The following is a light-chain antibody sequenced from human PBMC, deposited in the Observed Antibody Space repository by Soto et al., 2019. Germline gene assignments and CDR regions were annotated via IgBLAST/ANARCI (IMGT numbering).Light chain of an antibody. CDR1: QSISSY. CDR2: DAS. Sequence: TQSPSSLSASVGDRVTITCRASQSISSYLAWYQQKPGQAPRLLIYDASNRATGIPARFSGSGSGTDFTLTISSLEPEDFAVYYCQQRSNWPGVTFGPGTKVDIK. CDR3: QQRSNWPGVT. V-gene: IGKV3-11*01. J-gene: IGKJ3*01.